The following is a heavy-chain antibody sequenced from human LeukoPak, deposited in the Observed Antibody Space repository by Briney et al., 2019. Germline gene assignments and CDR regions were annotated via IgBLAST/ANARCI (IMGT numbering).Heavy chain of an antibody. CDR3: AQTTGKLDAFDI. J-gene: IGHJ3*02. CDR1: GDSITTYF. CDR2: IYWNDDK. V-gene: IGHV2-5*01. Sequence: TLSLTCTVSGDSITTYFWSWIRQPPGKALEWLALIYWNDDKRYSPSLESRLTITKDTSKNQVVLTMTNMDPVDTATYYCAQTTGKLDAFDIWGQGTMVPVSS. D-gene: IGHD1-14*01.